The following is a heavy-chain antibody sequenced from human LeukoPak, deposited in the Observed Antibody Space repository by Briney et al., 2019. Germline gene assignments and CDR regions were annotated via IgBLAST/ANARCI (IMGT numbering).Heavy chain of an antibody. CDR3: ARGQVYSSSWYPLDYYFDY. CDR2: KSYDGSNK. Sequence: GGSLRLSCAASGFTFSSYAMHWVRQAPGKGLEWVAVKSYDGSNKYYADSVKGRFTISRDNSKNTLYLQMNSLRAEDTAVYYCARGQVYSSSWYPLDYYFDYWGQGTLVTVSS. J-gene: IGHJ4*02. CDR1: GFTFSSYA. D-gene: IGHD6-13*01. V-gene: IGHV3-30-3*01.